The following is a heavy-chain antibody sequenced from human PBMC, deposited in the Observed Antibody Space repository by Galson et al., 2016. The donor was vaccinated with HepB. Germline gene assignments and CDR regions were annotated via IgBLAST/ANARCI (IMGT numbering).Heavy chain of an antibody. V-gene: IGHV3-33*03. CDR3: VKDQCGGDCGGTGSFDY. CDR1: GFAFTDRG. CDR2: IWYDGSIK. J-gene: IGHJ4*02. Sequence: SLRLSCAASGFAFTDRGFHWVRQAPGKGLEWVSTIWYDGSIKDYAESVKGRFTFSRDNSKHTVYLQMDSLTLEDTATYFCVKDQCGGDCGGTGSFDYWGQGTLVTVSS. D-gene: IGHD2-21*02.